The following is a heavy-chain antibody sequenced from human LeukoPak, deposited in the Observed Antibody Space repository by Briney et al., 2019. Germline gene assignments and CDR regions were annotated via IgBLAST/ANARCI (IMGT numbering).Heavy chain of an antibody. D-gene: IGHD6-13*01. Sequence: GGSLRLSCAASGFTFSSYEMNWVRQAPGQGLEWVSYISSSSAIYYADSVKGRFTISRDNAKNSLYLQMNSLRAEDTAVYYCVRFGSRWFLDYWGQGTLVTVSS. CDR3: VRFGSRWFLDY. V-gene: IGHV3-48*03. CDR1: GFTFSSYE. J-gene: IGHJ4*02. CDR2: ISSSSAI.